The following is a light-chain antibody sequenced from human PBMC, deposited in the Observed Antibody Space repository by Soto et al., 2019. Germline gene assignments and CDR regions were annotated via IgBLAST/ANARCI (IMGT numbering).Light chain of an antibody. CDR3: QQYNKFSWT. J-gene: IGKJ1*01. CDR2: KAS. CDR1: QSIDKW. Sequence: DIPMTQSPSTLSASVGDRVTITCRASQSIDKWLAWYQQRPGKAPKLLIYKASLLLSGVPSRFSGRGSGTEFTLTISSLQSDDVGSYFCQQYNKFSWTFGQGTKVEIK. V-gene: IGKV1-5*03.